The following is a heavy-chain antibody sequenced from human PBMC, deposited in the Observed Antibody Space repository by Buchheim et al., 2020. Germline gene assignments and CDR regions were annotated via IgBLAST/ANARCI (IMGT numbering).Heavy chain of an antibody. CDR1: GFTFSSYG. D-gene: IGHD5-24*01. Sequence: QVQLVESGGGVVQPGRSLRLSCAASGFTFSSYGMHWVRQAPGTGLEWVAVISYDGSNKYYADSVKGRFTISRDNSKNTLYLQMNSLRAEDTAVYYCAKDRRWDVWGKGTT. CDR2: ISYDGSNK. V-gene: IGHV3-30*18. CDR3: AKDRRWDV. J-gene: IGHJ6*03.